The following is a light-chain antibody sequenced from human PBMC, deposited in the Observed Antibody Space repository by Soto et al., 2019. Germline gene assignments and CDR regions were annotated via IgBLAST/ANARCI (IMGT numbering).Light chain of an antibody. CDR3: QQYNNWLT. CDR1: QSFSSN. V-gene: IGKV3-15*01. J-gene: IGKJ5*01. Sequence: EIVMTQSPATLSVSRGERATLSCRASQSFSSNLAWYQQKPGQAPRLLIYGASTRATGIPARFSGSGSGTEFTLTISSLQSEDFAVYYCQQYNNWLTFGQGTRLEIK. CDR2: GAS.